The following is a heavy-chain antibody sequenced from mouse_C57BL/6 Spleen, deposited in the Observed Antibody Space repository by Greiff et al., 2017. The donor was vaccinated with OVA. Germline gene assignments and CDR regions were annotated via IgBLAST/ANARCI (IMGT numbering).Heavy chain of an antibody. CDR1: GYTFTDYE. CDR3: TRGFLYAMDY. CDR2: IDPETGGT. J-gene: IGHJ4*01. Sequence: VQGVESGAELVRPGASVTLSCKASGYTFTDYEMHWVKQTPVHGLEWIGAIDPETGGTAYNQKFKGKAILTADKSSSTAYMELRSLTSEDSAVYYCTRGFLYAMDYWGQGTSVTVSS. V-gene: IGHV1-15*01.